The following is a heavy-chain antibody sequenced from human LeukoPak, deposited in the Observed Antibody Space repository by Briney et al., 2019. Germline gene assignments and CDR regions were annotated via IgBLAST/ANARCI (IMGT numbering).Heavy chain of an antibody. Sequence: SETLSLTCTVSGGSISSGDYYWSWIRQPPGKGLEWIGYIYYSGSTYYNPSLKSRVTISVDTSKNQFSLKLSSVTAADTAVYYCARGANYYDSSGYSDYWGQGTLVTVSS. CDR1: GGSISSGDYY. CDR3: ARGANYYDSSGYSDY. D-gene: IGHD3-22*01. J-gene: IGHJ4*02. V-gene: IGHV4-30-4*01. CDR2: IYYSGST.